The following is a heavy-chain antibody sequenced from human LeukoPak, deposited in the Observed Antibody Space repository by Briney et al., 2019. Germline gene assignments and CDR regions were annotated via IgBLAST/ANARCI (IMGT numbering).Heavy chain of an antibody. J-gene: IGHJ4*02. CDR1: GYTFIGYY. V-gene: IGHV1-2*02. CDR3: ASGARGGYCSGGSCYYFDY. CDR2: INPNSGVT. D-gene: IGHD2-15*01. Sequence: SVKVSCKASGYTFIGYYMHWVRQAPGQGLEGMGWINPNSGVTNYAQNFQGRVTMTRDTSISTTYMELSRLRSDDTAVYYCASGARGGYCSGGSCYYFDYWGQGTLVTVSS.